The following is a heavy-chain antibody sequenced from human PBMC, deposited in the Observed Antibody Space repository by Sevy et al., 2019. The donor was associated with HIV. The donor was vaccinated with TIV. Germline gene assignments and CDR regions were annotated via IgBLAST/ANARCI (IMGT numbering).Heavy chain of an antibody. V-gene: IGHV1-69*06. Sequence: ASVKVSCKASGGTFSSYAISWVRQAPGQGLEWMGGIIPIFGTANYAQKFQGRVTITAAKSTSTAYMELSSLRSEDTAVYYCARVLLYCSGGSCYGGCFDYWGQGTLVTVSS. J-gene: IGHJ4*02. CDR1: GGTFSSYA. CDR3: ARVLLYCSGGSCYGGCFDY. CDR2: IIPIFGTA. D-gene: IGHD2-15*01.